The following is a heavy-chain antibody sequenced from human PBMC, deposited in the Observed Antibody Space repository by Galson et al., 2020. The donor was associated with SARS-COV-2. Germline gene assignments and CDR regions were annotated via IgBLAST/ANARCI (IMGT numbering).Heavy chain of an antibody. D-gene: IGHD3-22*01. J-gene: IGHJ4*02. Sequence: ASETLSLTCTVSGGSISSGGYYWSWIRQHPGKGLEWIGYIYYSGSTHYNPSLKSRVTISADTSKNQFSLKLSSVTAADTAVYYCATNREGERYYDSSGYLTDWGQGTLVTVSS. CDR1: GGSISSGGYY. CDR2: IYYSGST. CDR3: ATNREGERYYDSSGYLTD. V-gene: IGHV4-31*03.